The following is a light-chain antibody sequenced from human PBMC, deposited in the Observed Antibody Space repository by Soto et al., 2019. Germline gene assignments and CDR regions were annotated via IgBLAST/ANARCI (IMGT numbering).Light chain of an antibody. CDR2: DVC. Sequence: QSALTQPASVSGSPGQSITISCTGTSGDVGAYDFVSWYQHHPGKAPRPVIYDVCRRPAGTSDRFSGSKSGSTASLTISSLQAVDEADYYCVSFTVHYSYVFGTGTKLSVL. CDR1: SGDVGAYDF. CDR3: VSFTVHYSYV. V-gene: IGLV2-14*01. J-gene: IGLJ1*01.